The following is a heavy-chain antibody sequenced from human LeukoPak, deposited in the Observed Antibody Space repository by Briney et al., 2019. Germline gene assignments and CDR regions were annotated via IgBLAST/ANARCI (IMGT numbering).Heavy chain of an antibody. Sequence: GGSLRLSCAASGFTFSNYWMSWVRQAPGRGLEWVANIKEDGSEKYHVDSVKGRFAISRDNSKNTLYLQMNSLRAEDTAVYYCAKGPNSYWYFDLWGRGTLVTVSS. V-gene: IGHV3-7*01. CDR1: GFTFSNYW. CDR3: AKGPNSYWYFDL. J-gene: IGHJ2*01. CDR2: IKEDGSEK.